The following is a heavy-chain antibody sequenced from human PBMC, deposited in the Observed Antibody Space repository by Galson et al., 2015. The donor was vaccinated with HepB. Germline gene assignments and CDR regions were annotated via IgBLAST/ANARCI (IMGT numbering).Heavy chain of an antibody. V-gene: IGHV1-69*13. CDR3: ARDGNFLTGYHRGRGATRLDV. Sequence: SVKVSCKVSGGPFSSYAIAWVRQAPGQGLDWMGGIIPIFGVPKYAQQFQGRVTITADESTGTAYMELSSLRSEDTAVYYCARDGNFLTGYHRGRGATRLDVWGQGTTVTVSS. D-gene: IGHD3-9*01. CDR1: GGPFSSYA. J-gene: IGHJ6*02. CDR2: IIPIFGVP.